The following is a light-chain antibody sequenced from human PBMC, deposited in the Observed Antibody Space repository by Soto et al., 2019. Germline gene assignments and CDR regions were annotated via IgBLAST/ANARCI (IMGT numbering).Light chain of an antibody. J-gene: IGLJ2*01. V-gene: IGLV1-44*01. CDR1: SSNIGSNT. CDR2: SNN. CDR3: AAWDDSLNVVV. Sequence: QSVLTQPPSASGTPGQRVTISCSGSSSNIGSNTVNWYQHLPGTAPKLLIYSNNQRPSGVPDRFSGSKSGTSASLAISGLPSEDEADYYCAAWDDSLNVVVFGGGTKLT.